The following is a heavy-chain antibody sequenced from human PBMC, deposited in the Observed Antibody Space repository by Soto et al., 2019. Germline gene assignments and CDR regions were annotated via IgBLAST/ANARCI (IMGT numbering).Heavy chain of an antibody. CDR3: ATVRGVKSLFPTNDY. CDR2: INHSGST. Sequence: SETLSLTCAVYGGSFSGYYWSWIRQPPGKGLEWIGEINHSGSTNYNPSLKSRVTISVDTSKNQFSLKLSSVTAADTAVYYCATVRGVKSLFPTNDYWGQGTLVTVSS. D-gene: IGHD3-10*01. V-gene: IGHV4-34*01. J-gene: IGHJ4*02. CDR1: GGSFSGYY.